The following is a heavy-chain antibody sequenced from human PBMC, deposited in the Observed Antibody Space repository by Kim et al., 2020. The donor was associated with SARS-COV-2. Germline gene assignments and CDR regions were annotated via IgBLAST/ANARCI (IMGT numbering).Heavy chain of an antibody. Sequence: SETLSLTCAVYGGSFSGYYWSWIRQPPGKGLEWIGEINHSGSTNYNPSLKSRVTISVDTSKNQFSLKLSSVTAADTAVYYCARWRRTRGYYYYGMDVWGQGTTVTVSS. CDR3: ARWRRTRGYYYYGMDV. CDR2: INHSGST. J-gene: IGHJ6*02. V-gene: IGHV4-34*01. CDR1: GGSFSGYY. D-gene: IGHD3-10*01.